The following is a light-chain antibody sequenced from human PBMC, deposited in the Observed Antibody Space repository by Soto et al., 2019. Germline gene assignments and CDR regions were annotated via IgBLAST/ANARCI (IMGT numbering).Light chain of an antibody. Sequence: DIQMTQSPSTLSASVGDSVTITCRASQSISPCLAWYQQKPGKAPPLLIYKASSLEGGVPSRFSGSGAGTDFNITISILQQDDVATYYCQGYKTCPLAFGGGTTVEIK. V-gene: IGKV1-5*03. CDR2: KAS. CDR1: QSISPC. CDR3: QGYKTCPLA. J-gene: IGKJ4*01.